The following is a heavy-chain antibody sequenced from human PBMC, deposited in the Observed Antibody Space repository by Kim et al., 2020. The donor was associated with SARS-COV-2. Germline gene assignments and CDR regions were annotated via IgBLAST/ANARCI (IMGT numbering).Heavy chain of an antibody. D-gene: IGHD3-3*01. J-gene: IGHJ4*02. CDR3: ARRDFWSSYPFDY. V-gene: IGHV3-30*01. Sequence: NVDSVKGRFTISRDNSKHKVFLQMNSLTPDDTAVYYCARRDFWSSYPFDYWGQGTLVTVSS.